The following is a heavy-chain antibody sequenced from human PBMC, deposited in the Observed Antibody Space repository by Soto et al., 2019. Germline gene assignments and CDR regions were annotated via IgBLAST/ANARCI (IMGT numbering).Heavy chain of an antibody. D-gene: IGHD3-10*01. CDR1: GYTFTSYA. CDR2: INAGNGNT. J-gene: IGHJ4*02. V-gene: IGHV1-3*01. Sequence: ASVKVSCKASGYTFTSYAMHWVRQAPGQRLEWMGWINAGNGNTKYSQKFQGRVTITRDTSASTAYMELSSLRSEDTALYYCAGSKNREFGFDYWGQGALVTVSS. CDR3: AGSKNREFGFDY.